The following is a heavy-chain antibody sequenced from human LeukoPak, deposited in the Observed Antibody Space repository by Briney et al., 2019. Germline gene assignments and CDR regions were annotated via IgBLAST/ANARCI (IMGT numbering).Heavy chain of an antibody. D-gene: IGHD6-19*01. Sequence: SETLSLTCTVSGGSISSYYWSWIRQPPGKGLEWIGRIYTSGSTNYNPSLKSRVTMSVDTSKNQFSLKLSSVTAADTAVYYCARAPGSGWLDAFDIWGQGTMVTVSS. V-gene: IGHV4-4*07. CDR1: GGSISSYY. CDR3: ARAPGSGWLDAFDI. J-gene: IGHJ3*02. CDR2: IYTSGST.